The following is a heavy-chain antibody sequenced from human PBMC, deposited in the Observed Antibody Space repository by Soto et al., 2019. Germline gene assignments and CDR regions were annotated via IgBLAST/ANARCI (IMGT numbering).Heavy chain of an antibody. J-gene: IGHJ6*02. CDR3: ARDYGGVSSTQAYYYGMDV. CDR2: IYYSGST. Sequence: LSLTCTVSGGSISSYYWSWIRQPPGKGLEWIGYIYYSGSTNYNPSLKSRVTISVDTSKNQFSLKLSSVTAADTAVYYCARDYGGVSSTQAYYYGMDVWGQGTTVTVSS. D-gene: IGHD3-16*01. CDR1: GGSISSYY. V-gene: IGHV4-59*01.